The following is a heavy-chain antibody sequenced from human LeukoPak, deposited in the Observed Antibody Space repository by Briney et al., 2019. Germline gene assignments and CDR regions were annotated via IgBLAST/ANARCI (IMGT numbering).Heavy chain of an antibody. V-gene: IGHV3-53*04. CDR1: GFTFSDCY. D-gene: IGHD2-2*01. Sequence: PGGSLRLSCAASGFTFSDCYMNWIRQAPGKGLEWVSVIYSGGSTYYADSVKGRFTISRHNSKNTLYLQMNSLRAEDTAVYYCATSVVVVPAAMPDLYYYYGMDVWGQGTTVTDSS. CDR3: ATSVVVVPAAMPDLYYYYGMDV. J-gene: IGHJ6*02. CDR2: IYSGGST.